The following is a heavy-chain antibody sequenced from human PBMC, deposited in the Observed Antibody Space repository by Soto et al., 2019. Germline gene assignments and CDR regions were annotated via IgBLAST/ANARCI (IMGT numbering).Heavy chain of an antibody. CDR1: GFSLSTSSGVG. J-gene: IGHJ4*02. CDR2: IYWDDDK. Sequence: QITLKESGPTLVKPTQTLTLTCTFSGFSLSTSSGVGVGWIRQPPGKALEWLALIYWDDDKRYSPSLQSRLNITKDTSKNQVVLTMTNMDPVDTATYYCAHTYYAAGAYFDYWGQGTLVTVSS. V-gene: IGHV2-5*02. CDR3: AHTYYAAGAYFDY. D-gene: IGHD3-16*01.